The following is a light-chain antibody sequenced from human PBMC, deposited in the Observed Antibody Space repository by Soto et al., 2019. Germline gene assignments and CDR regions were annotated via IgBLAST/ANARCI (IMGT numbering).Light chain of an antibody. CDR3: QQRSNWPPLT. V-gene: IGKV3-11*01. CDR2: DAS. Sequence: EIVLTQSPATLSLSPGERATLSCRASQSVSNYLAWYQQKPGQAPRLLVYDASNRATGVPARFSGSGSGTDFTLTISSLEPEDFAVYYCQQRSNWPPLTFGGGTKGEIK. J-gene: IGKJ4*01. CDR1: QSVSNY.